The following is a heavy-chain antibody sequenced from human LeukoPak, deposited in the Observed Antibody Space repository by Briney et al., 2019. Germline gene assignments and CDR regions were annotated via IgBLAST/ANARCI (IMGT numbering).Heavy chain of an antibody. CDR3: ARAHTAFDI. J-gene: IGHJ3*02. D-gene: IGHD5-18*01. Sequence: PSETLSLTCTVSGGSISGSSYYWGWIRQPPGKGLEWIGSLYYSGTTYYNPSLKSRVTISVDTSKNQFSLKLTSVTAADTAVYYCARAHTAFDIWGQGTMVTVSS. CDR1: GGSISGSSYY. V-gene: IGHV4-39*07. CDR2: LYYSGTT.